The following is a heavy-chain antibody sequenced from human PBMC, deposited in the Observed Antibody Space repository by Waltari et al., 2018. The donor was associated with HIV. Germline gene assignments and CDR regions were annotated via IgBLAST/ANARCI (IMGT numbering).Heavy chain of an antibody. J-gene: IGHJ4*02. D-gene: IGHD4-17*01. CDR2: ISSSSTFI. V-gene: IGHV3-21*01. CDR1: GLTSSSYS. CDR3: ARDRQGTVTKDFDY. Sequence: EVQLVESGGGLVKPGGSLRLSCAASGLTSSSYSRNWVRQAPGKGLEWVSSISSSSTFIYYADSVKGRFTISRDNAKNSLYLQMNSLRAEDTAVYYCARDRQGTVTKDFDYWGQGTLVTVSS.